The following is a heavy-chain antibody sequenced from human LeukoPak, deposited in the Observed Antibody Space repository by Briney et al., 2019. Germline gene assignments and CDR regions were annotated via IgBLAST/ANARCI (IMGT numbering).Heavy chain of an antibody. CDR3: AKVGSGWYFDY. D-gene: IGHD6-19*01. V-gene: IGHV3-21*04. CDR1: GFTFSTFS. Sequence: PGGSLRLSCAASGFTFSTFSMNWVRQAPGKGLEWVSSVSSNNDYIYYADSVKGRFTISRDNAKTSLYLQLNSLRAEDTAVYYCAKVGSGWYFDYWGQGTLVTVSS. CDR2: VSSNNDYI. J-gene: IGHJ4*02.